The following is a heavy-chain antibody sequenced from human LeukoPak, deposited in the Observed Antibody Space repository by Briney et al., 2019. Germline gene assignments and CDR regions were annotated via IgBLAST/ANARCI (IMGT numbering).Heavy chain of an antibody. CDR3: ASTYDSSGYSYYFDY. D-gene: IGHD3-22*01. Sequence: PGGSLGLSCAASGFTFSSYSMNWVRQAPGKGLEGVSSISSSSSYIYYADSVKGRFTISRDNAKNSLYLQMNSLRAEDTAVYYCASTYDSSGYSYYFDYWGQGTLVTVYS. J-gene: IGHJ4*02. CDR1: GFTFSSYS. V-gene: IGHV3-21*01. CDR2: ISSSSSYI.